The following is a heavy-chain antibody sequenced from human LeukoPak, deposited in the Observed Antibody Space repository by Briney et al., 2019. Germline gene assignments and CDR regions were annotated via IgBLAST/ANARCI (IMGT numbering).Heavy chain of an antibody. CDR1: GASISSRSYY. J-gene: IGHJ4*02. CDR3: ARRTVATTGVDY. V-gene: IGHV4-39*01. CDR2: IYFSGST. D-gene: IGHD5-12*01. Sequence: SETLSLTCTVSGASISSRSYYWGWIRQPPGKGLDWIGSIYFSGSTYYNPSLNSRVTISVDTSKNQFSLKLISVTAADTAVYYCARRTVATTGVDYWGQGSLVTVSS.